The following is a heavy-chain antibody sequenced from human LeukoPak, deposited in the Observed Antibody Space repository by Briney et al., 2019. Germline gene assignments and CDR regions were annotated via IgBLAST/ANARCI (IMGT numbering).Heavy chain of an antibody. J-gene: IGHJ1*01. D-gene: IGHD5-12*01. CDR1: GYTFTSYD. CDR2: MNPNSGNT. Sequence: ASVKVSCKASGYTFTSYDINWVRQATGQGLEWMGWMNPNSGNTGYAQKFQGRVTMTRNTSISTAYMELSSLRSEDTAVYYCAEGDKVAGYAEYFQHWGQGTLVTVSS. V-gene: IGHV1-8*01. CDR3: AEGDKVAGYAEYFQH.